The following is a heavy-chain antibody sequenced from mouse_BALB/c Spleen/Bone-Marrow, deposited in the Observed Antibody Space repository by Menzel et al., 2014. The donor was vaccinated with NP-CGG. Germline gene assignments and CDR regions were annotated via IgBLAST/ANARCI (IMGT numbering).Heavy chain of an antibody. CDR2: INPSTGYT. J-gene: IGHJ2*01. Sequence: QVHVKQSGAELAKPGASVKMSCKASGYTFTNYWMHWVKQRPGQGLEWIGYINPSTGYTEYNQKCKDKATLTADKSSSTAYMQLSSLTSEDSAVYYCARIYYYGRDYWGQGTTLTVSS. CDR3: ARIYYYGRDY. D-gene: IGHD1-1*01. V-gene: IGHV1-7*01. CDR1: GYTFTNYW.